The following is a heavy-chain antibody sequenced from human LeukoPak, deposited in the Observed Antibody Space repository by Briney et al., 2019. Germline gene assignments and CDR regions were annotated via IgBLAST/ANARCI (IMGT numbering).Heavy chain of an antibody. Sequence: GGSLRLSCAASGFTFSGSAMHWVRQASGKGLDWVGRIRSKANSYATAYAASVKGRFTISRDDSKNTAYLQMNSLKTEDTAVYYCTSPTFPRYCSGGSCYSGLFDYWGQGTLVTVSS. CDR3: TSPTFPRYCSGGSCYSGLFDY. V-gene: IGHV3-73*01. D-gene: IGHD2-15*01. CDR2: IRSKANSYAT. J-gene: IGHJ4*02. CDR1: GFTFSGSA.